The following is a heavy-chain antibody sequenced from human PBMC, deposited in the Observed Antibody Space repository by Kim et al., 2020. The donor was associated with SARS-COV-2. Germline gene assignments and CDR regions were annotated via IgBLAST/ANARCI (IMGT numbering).Heavy chain of an antibody. V-gene: IGHV3-23*01. CDR2: ISGRGGDT. CDR1: EFYFSSYA. Sequence: GGSLRLSCAASEFYFSSYAMNWARQAQGKGLEWVSGISGRGGDTYYANSVKGRFTISRDNSKNPLYLQMNNLRTEDTAVNYCATNPGLFASWGQGTQAT. CDR3: ATNPGLFAS. J-gene: IGHJ4*02.